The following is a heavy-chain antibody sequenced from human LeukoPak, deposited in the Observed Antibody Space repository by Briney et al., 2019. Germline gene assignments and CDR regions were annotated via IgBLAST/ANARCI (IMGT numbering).Heavy chain of an antibody. J-gene: IGHJ4*02. D-gene: IGHD4-17*01. CDR1: GYTFTDYY. CDR3: ATPIYGDYVDY. V-gene: IGHV1-69-2*01. Sequence: VASVKVSCKVSGYTFTDYYMHWVQQAPGKGVEWMGLVDPEDGETIYAEKFQARVTITADTSTDTAYMELHSLRSEDTALYYCATPIYGDYVDYWGQGTLVTVSS. CDR2: VDPEDGET.